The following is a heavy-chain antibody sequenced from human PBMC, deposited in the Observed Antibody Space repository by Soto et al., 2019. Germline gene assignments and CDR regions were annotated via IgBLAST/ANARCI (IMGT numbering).Heavy chain of an antibody. CDR1: GGSISSSSYY. Sequence: PSETLSLTCTVSGGSISSSSYYWGWIRQPPGKGLEWIGSTYYSGSTYYNPSLKSRVTISVDTSKNQFSLKLSSVTAADTAVYYCARWTTGGNYDFWSGYSRFLHTYYYYGMDVWGQGTTVTVSS. J-gene: IGHJ6*02. CDR2: TYYSGST. V-gene: IGHV4-39*01. CDR3: ARWTTGGNYDFWSGYSRFLHTYYYYGMDV. D-gene: IGHD3-3*01.